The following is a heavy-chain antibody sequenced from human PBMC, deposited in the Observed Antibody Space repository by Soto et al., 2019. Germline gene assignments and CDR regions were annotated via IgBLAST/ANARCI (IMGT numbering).Heavy chain of an antibody. V-gene: IGHV5-51*01. CDR1: GYSFTSYW. Sequence: PGESLKISCKGSGYSFTSYWIGWVRQMPGKGLEWMGIIYPGDSDTRYSPSFQGQVTISADKSISTAYLQWSSLKASDTAMYYCARQQAIVTTPHISYYVMDVWGQGTTVTVSS. D-gene: IGHD4-4*01. CDR2: IYPGDSDT. CDR3: ARQQAIVTTPHISYYVMDV. J-gene: IGHJ6*02.